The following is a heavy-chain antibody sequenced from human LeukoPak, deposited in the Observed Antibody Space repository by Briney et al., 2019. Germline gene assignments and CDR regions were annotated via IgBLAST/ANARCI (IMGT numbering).Heavy chain of an antibody. CDR2: ISSSGSTI. J-gene: IGHJ6*03. CDR1: EFTFSDYY. D-gene: IGHD1-26*01. CDR3: ARDNSGSYYRPSNTSTYYYYMDV. V-gene: IGHV3-11*01. Sequence: GGSLRLSCAASEFTFSDYYMSWIRQAPGKGLEWVSYISSSGSTIYYADSVKGRFTISRDNAKNSLYLQMNSLRAEDTAVYYCARDNSGSYYRPSNTSTYYYYMDVWGKGTTVTISS.